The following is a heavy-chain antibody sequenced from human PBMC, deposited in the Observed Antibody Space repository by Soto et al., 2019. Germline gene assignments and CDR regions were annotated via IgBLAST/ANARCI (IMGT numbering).Heavy chain of an antibody. V-gene: IGHV3-30-3*01. CDR1: VFTFSSYA. CDR3: ARPQWDSSGNHDAFDI. CDR2: ISYDGSNK. J-gene: IGHJ3*02. Sequence: GGSLRLSCASSVFTFSSYAMHCVRHSPGKGLEWVAVISYDGSNKYYADSVKGRFTISRDNSKNTLYLQMNSLRAEDTAVYYCARPQWDSSGNHDAFDIWGQGTMVIVSS. D-gene: IGHD3-22*01.